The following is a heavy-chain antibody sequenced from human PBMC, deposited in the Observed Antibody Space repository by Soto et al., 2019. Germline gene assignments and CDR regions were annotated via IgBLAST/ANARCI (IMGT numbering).Heavy chain of an antibody. Sequence: SETLSLTCTVSGGSISSYYWSWIRQHPGKGLEWIGYIYYSGSTYYNPSLKSRVTISVDTSKNQFSLKLSSVTAADTAVYYCARVVPVVTEYYYYYMDVWGKGTTVTVSS. J-gene: IGHJ6*03. V-gene: IGHV4-59*06. CDR3: ARVVPVVTEYYYYYMDV. D-gene: IGHD3-22*01. CDR2: IYYSGST. CDR1: GGSISSYY.